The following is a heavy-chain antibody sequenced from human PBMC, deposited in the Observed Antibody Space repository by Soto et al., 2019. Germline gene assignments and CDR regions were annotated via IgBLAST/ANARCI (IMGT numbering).Heavy chain of an antibody. Sequence: QITLKESGPTLVKPTQTLTLTCTLSGFSLSTSGAGVGWIRQPPGKALEWLALIYWDEDKRYSPSLKSRLTLXKXNSTNEVGLTRTNMDPVDTGTYYCAHKGGRGAGMDVWGQGATVTVSS. D-gene: IGHD2-15*01. J-gene: IGHJ6*02. CDR2: IYWDEDK. CDR3: AHKGGRGAGMDV. CDR1: GFSLSTSGAG. V-gene: IGHV2-5*02.